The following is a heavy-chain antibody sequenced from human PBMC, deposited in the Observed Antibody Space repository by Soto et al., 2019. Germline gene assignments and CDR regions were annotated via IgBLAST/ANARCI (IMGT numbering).Heavy chain of an antibody. V-gene: IGHV4-31*03. CDR1: GGSNIRDGYY. J-gene: IGHJ4*02. CDR2: ISYSGSS. Sequence: QVQLQESGPGLVKPSQTLSLTCIVSGGSNIRDGYYWSWIRQHPGKGLEWIAYISYSGSSYSNPSLKSRVTISADTSKNQFSLRLTSVTAADTAVYFCARATPAGSADFWGQGTLVTVSS. CDR3: ARATPAGSADF. D-gene: IGHD2-2*01.